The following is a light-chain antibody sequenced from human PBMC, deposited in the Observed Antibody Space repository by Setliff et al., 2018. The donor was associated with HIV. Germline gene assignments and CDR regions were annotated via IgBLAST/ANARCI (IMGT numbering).Light chain of an antibody. CDR1: SSDVGSYNY. J-gene: IGLJ1*01. V-gene: IGLV2-11*01. CDR2: DVT. Sequence: QSVLAQPRSVSGSPGQSVIIPCTGTSSDVGSYNYVAWYRQHPGKVPKLTIYDVTRRPSGVPDRFSGSRSGNTASLTISGLQAEDEADYYCSSFAGRLHVFGTGTKVTVL. CDR3: SSFAGRLHV.